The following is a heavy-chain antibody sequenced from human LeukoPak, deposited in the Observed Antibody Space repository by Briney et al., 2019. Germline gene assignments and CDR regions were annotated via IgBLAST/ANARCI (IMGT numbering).Heavy chain of an antibody. CDR2: IYTSGTT. D-gene: IGHD6-6*01. CDR1: GGSITTFF. CDR3: AREGTTRPLDY. V-gene: IGHV4-4*07. J-gene: IGHJ4*02. Sequence: PSETLSLTCTVSGGSITTFFRSWIRQPAGKGLEWIGRIYTSGTTNYNPSLKSRVTMSVDTSKNQFSLNLTSVTVADTAVYYCAREGTTRPLDYWGQGTLVTVSS.